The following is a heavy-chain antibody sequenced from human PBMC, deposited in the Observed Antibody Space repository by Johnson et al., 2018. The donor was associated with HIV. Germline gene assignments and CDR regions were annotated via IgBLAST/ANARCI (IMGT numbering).Heavy chain of an antibody. CDR3: TRVSFGEGAFDI. Sequence: MQLVESGGGLVQPGGSLRLSCAASGFTVSSNYMSWVRQAPGKGLEWVSVIYSGGSTYYADSVKGRFTISRDNSKNTLYLQMNSLRAEDTAVYYCTRVSFGEGAFDIWGHGTMVTVSS. CDR1: GFTVSSNY. J-gene: IGHJ3*02. V-gene: IGHV3-66*01. D-gene: IGHD3-10*01. CDR2: IYSGGST.